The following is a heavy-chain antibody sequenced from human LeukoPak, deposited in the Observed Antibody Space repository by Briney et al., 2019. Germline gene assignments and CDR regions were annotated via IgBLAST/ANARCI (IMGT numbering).Heavy chain of an antibody. J-gene: IGHJ6*02. CDR2: IWYDGSNK. V-gene: IGHV3-33*01. CDR3: AREYVGVVVAADGMDV. D-gene: IGHD2-15*01. Sequence: GRSLRLSCAASGFTFSSYGMHWVRQAPGKGLEWVAVIWYDGSNKYYADSVKGRFTISRDNSKNTLYLQMNSLRAEDTAVYYCAREYVGVVVAADGMDVWGQGTTVTASS. CDR1: GFTFSSYG.